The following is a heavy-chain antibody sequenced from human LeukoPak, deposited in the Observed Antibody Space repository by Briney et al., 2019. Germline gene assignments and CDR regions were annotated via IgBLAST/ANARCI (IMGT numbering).Heavy chain of an antibody. CDR3: ARVAPSIAAAGSDY. D-gene: IGHD6-13*01. V-gene: IGHV3-74*01. J-gene: IGHJ4*02. Sequence: GGSLRLSCAASGFTLSNSWMHWVRQAPGKGLVWVSRTNGDGSDTSYADSVKGRFTISRDSATNTLYLQMNSLRAEDTAVYYCARVAPSIAAAGSDYWGQGTLVTVSS. CDR2: TNGDGSDT. CDR1: GFTLSNSW.